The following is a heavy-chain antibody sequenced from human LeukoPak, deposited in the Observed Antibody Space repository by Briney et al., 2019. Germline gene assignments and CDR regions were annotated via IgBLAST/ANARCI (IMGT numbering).Heavy chain of an antibody. CDR1: GYTFTSYY. V-gene: IGHV1-2*02. J-gene: IGHJ5*02. Sequence: ASVKVSCKASGYTFTSYYMHWVRQAPGQGLEWMGSINPNSGGTNYAQKFQGRVTMTTDTSMSTAYMELSRLTSDDTAVYYCARGGGRSWFDPWGQGTLVTVSS. CDR3: ARGGGRSWFDP. CDR2: INPNSGGT.